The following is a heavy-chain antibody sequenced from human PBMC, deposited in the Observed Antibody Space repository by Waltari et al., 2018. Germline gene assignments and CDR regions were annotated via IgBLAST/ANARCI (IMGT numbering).Heavy chain of an antibody. V-gene: IGHV4-38-2*01. Sequence: QVQLQESGPGLVKPSETLSLTCAVSVYSISSGYYWGWIRQPPGKGLEWIGSIYHSGSTYYNPSLKSRVTISVDTSKNQFSLKLSSVTAADTAVYYCARLHLSGYDYYFDYWGQGTLVTVSS. D-gene: IGHD5-12*01. CDR2: IYHSGST. J-gene: IGHJ4*02. CDR3: ARLHLSGYDYYFDY. CDR1: VYSISSGYY.